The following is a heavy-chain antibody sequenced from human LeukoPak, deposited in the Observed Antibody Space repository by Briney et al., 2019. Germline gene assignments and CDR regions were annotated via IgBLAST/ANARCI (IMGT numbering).Heavy chain of an antibody. Sequence: GESLKTSCKGSGYSFTNYWIGWVRQMPGKGLEWMGIIYPGDSDTRYSPSFQGQVTISADNSITTAYLQWSSLKASDTAMYYCARSAAARRGLYFDYWGQGTLVTISS. V-gene: IGHV5-51*01. D-gene: IGHD6-6*01. CDR1: GYSFTNYW. CDR3: ARSAAARRGLYFDY. J-gene: IGHJ4*02. CDR2: IYPGDSDT.